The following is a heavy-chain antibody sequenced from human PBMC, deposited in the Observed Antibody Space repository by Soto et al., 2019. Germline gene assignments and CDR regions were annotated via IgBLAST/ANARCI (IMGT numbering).Heavy chain of an antibody. CDR3: AKDLANYGDYANYYYYGMDV. V-gene: IGHV3-30*18. CDR2: ISYDGSNK. D-gene: IGHD4-17*01. J-gene: IGHJ6*02. Sequence: VQLVESGGGVVQPGRSLRLSCAASGFTFSSYGMHWVRQAPGKGLEWVAVISYDGSNKYYADSVKGRFTISRDNSKNTLYLQMNSLRAEDTAVYYCAKDLANYGDYANYYYYGMDVWGQGTTVTVSS. CDR1: GFTFSSYG.